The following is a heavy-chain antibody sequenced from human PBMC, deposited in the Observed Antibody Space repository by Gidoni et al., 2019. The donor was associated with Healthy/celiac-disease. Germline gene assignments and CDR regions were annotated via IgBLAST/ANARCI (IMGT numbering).Heavy chain of an antibody. Sequence: QVQLVESGGGVVQPGRSLRLSCAAAGFTFSSSAMHWIRQAPGKGLEWVAVISYDGSNKYYADSVKGRFTISRDNSKNTLYLQMNSLRAEDTAVYYCARGIVVVPAASPYYYYYYMDVWGKGTTVTVSS. CDR2: ISYDGSNK. D-gene: IGHD2-2*01. V-gene: IGHV3-30-3*01. CDR3: ARGIVVVPAASPYYYYYYMDV. CDR1: GFTFSSSA. J-gene: IGHJ6*03.